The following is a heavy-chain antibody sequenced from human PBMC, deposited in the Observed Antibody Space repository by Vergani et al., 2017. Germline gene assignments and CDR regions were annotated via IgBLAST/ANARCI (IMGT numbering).Heavy chain of an antibody. CDR2: IYSGGSST. CDR1: GFTFSSYA. V-gene: IGHV3-23*03. J-gene: IGHJ6*03. CDR3: AKAISGDYVGYYYMDV. D-gene: IGHD2-21*02. Sequence: EVQLLESGGGLVQPGGSLRLSCAASGFTFSSYAMSWVRQAPGKGLEWVSVIYSGGSSTYYADSVKGRFTISRDNSKNTLYLQMNSLRAEDTAVYYCAKAISGDYVGYYYMDVWGKGTTVTGSS.